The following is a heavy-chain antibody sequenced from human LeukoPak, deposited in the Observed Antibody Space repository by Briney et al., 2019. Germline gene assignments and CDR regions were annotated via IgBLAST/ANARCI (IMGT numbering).Heavy chain of an antibody. CDR1: GFTFSSYW. Sequence: QPGGSLRLSCAASGFTFSSYWMSWVRQAPGKGLEWVANIKQDGSEKYYVDSVKGRFTISRDNAKNSLYLQMNSLRAEDTAVYYCARPLGKSSSWPDYWGQGTLVTVSS. CDR3: ARPLGKSSSWPDY. J-gene: IGHJ4*02. V-gene: IGHV3-7*01. D-gene: IGHD6-13*01. CDR2: IKQDGSEK.